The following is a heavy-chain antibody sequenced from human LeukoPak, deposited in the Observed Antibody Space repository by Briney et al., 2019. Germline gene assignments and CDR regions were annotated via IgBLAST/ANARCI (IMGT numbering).Heavy chain of an antibody. CDR1: GYSFTTYW. J-gene: IGHJ4*02. Sequence: GESLKISCKGSGYSFTTYWITWVRQMPGKGLEWMGIIYPGDSDTRYSPSFQGQVTISVDKSINTAYLHWSSLKASDTAFYYCAGFKVDDCSNSSCFSRGFDSWGQGTLVTVSS. CDR3: AGFKVDDCSNSSCFSRGFDS. CDR2: IYPGDSDT. D-gene: IGHD2-2*01. V-gene: IGHV5-51*01.